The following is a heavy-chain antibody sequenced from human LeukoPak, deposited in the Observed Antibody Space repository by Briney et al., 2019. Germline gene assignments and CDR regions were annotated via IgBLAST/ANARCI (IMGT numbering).Heavy chain of an antibody. CDR2: IKYDGSEK. J-gene: IGHJ4*02. V-gene: IGHV3-7*01. CDR3: TRNKRGDY. CDR1: GFTFSTYW. D-gene: IGHD1-1*01. Sequence: GGSLRLSCTVSGFTFSTYWMSWARQAPGKGLEWVANIKYDGSEKYYVDSVKGRFTISRDNAKNSLSLQMNSLRAEDSAMYYCTRNKRGDYWGQGTLATVSS.